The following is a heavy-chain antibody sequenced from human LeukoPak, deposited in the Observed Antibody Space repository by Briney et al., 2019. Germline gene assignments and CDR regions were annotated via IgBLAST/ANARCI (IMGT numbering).Heavy chain of an antibody. J-gene: IGHJ4*02. CDR3: ASFDYYDSSGYQGDFDY. CDR2: IKQDGSEK. Sequence: GGSLRLSCAASGFTFSSYWMSWVRQAPGKGLECVANIKQDGSEKYYADSVKGRFTISRDNAKNSLYLQMNSLRAEDTAVYYCASFDYYDSSGYQGDFDYWGQGTLVTVSS. CDR1: GFTFSSYW. V-gene: IGHV3-7*01. D-gene: IGHD3-22*01.